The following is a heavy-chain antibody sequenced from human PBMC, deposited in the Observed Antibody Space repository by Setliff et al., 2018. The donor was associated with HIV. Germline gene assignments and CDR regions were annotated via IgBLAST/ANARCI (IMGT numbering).Heavy chain of an antibody. V-gene: IGHV3-11*04. CDR1: GFTFTNAC. CDR3: ARTRARTSRSHTLFHALDV. CDR2: ISISGFTI. Sequence: LRHLCAASGFTFTNACMSWVRQAPGKGREWVSFISISGFTIHYGDSVKGRSTVSRNNARNPLSLQLNSLQASYTAIYYCARTRARTSRSHTLFHALDVWGRGTPVTVSS. D-gene: IGHD3-10*01. J-gene: IGHJ6*02.